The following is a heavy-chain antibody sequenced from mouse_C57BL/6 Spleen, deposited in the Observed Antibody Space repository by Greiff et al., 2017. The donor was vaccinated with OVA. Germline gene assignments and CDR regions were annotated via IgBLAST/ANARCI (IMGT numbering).Heavy chain of an antibody. Sequence: QVQLQQPGAELVRPGTSVKLSCKASGYTFTSYWMDWVKQRPGKGLEWIGVIDPSDSYTNYNQKFKGKATLTVDTSSSTAYMQLSSLTSEDSAVYYCARVVYGYDDAMDYWGQGTSVTVSS. CDR1: GYTFTSYW. V-gene: IGHV1-59*01. D-gene: IGHD2-2*01. J-gene: IGHJ4*01. CDR2: IDPSDSYT. CDR3: ARVVYGYDDAMDY.